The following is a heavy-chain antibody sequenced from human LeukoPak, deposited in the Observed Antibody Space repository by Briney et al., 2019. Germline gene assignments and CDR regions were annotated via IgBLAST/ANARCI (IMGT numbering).Heavy chain of an antibody. V-gene: IGHV4-39*01. CDR1: GDSISSSNYH. D-gene: IGHD6-13*01. CDR3: TRYSTVSGWFDP. J-gene: IGHJ5*02. Sequence: SETLSLTCTVSGDSISSSNYHWGWIRQPPGKGLEWIGNIYYSGSTYYNPSLKSRVTISVDTSKSQFSLKLSSVTAADTAVYYCTRYSTVSGWFDPWGQGALVTVSS. CDR2: IYYSGST.